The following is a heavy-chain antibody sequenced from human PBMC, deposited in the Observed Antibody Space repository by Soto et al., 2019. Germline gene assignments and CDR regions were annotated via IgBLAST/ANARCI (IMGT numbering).Heavy chain of an antibody. Sequence: GASVKVSCKASGFTFTSSAVQWVRQARGQRLEWIGWIVVGSGNTNYAQKFQERVTITRDMSTSTAYMELSSLRSEDTAVYYCAAGYYDILTGYYNIDYWGQGTLVTVSS. CDR3: AAGYYDILTGYYNIDY. V-gene: IGHV1-58*01. D-gene: IGHD3-9*01. J-gene: IGHJ4*02. CDR2: IVVGSGNT. CDR1: GFTFTSSA.